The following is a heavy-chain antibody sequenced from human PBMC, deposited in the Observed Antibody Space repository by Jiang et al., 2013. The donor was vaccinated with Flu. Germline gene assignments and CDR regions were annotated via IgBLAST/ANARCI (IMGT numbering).Heavy chain of an antibody. CDR1: GFTFSSYA. CDR2: ISGSGGST. CDR3: AKDYITMIVVAMGDAFDI. D-gene: IGHD3-22*01. J-gene: IGHJ3*02. Sequence: QLLESGGGLVQPGGSLRLSCAASGFTFSSYAMSWVRQAPGKGLEWVSAISGSGGSTYYADSVKGRFTISRDNSKNTLYLQMNSLRAEDTAVYYCAKDYITMIVVAMGDAFDIWGQGTMVTVSS. V-gene: IGHV3-23*01.